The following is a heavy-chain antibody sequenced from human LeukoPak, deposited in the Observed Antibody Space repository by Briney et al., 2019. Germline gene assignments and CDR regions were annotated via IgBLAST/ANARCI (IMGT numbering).Heavy chain of an antibody. CDR3: ARVRAVVVPAAMGWFDP. Sequence: GASVKVSCKASGGTFSSYAISWVRQAPGQGLEWMGGIIPIFGTANYAQKFQGRVTITADESTSTAYMELSSLRSEDTAVYYCARVRAVVVPAAMGWFDPWGQGTLVTVSS. J-gene: IGHJ5*02. CDR1: GGTFSSYA. V-gene: IGHV1-69*13. CDR2: IIPIFGTA. D-gene: IGHD2-2*01.